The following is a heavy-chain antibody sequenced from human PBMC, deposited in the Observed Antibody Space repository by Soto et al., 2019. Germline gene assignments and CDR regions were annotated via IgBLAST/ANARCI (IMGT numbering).Heavy chain of an antibody. CDR3: AKGAVTSIFGYFDF. Sequence: EVRLVESGGGLVQPGRSLRLSCAASGFIFEDYAMHWVRQVPGKGLEWVSSISWNSGNIVYADSVKGRFTVSRDSANNYLYLQMNSLRTEDTALYYCAKGAVTSIFGYFDFCGRGTLVTVSS. CDR1: GFIFEDYA. CDR2: ISWNSGNI. J-gene: IGHJ4*02. D-gene: IGHD3-3*01. V-gene: IGHV3-9*01.